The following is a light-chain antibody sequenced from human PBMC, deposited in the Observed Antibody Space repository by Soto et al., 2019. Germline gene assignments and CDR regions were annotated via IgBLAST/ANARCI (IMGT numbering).Light chain of an antibody. CDR2: KAS. V-gene: IGKV1-5*03. CDR3: QQYNSDSWT. Sequence: DIQMTQSPSTLSASVGDTVTITCRASQSFSNWLAWYQQKPGKARKFLGYKASTLESGVPSRFSGSGSGPEFTLTISSLQPDDFATYYCQQYNSDSWTFGQGTKVEIK. CDR1: QSFSNW. J-gene: IGKJ1*01.